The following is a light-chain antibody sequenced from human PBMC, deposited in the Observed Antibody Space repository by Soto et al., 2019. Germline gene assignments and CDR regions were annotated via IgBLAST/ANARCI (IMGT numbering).Light chain of an antibody. CDR3: QQYGSSAWT. Sequence: SANLSCRGSQSISSSYLAWYQQRPGQAPRLLIYGASSRATGIPDRFSGSGSGTKFTLTLCRLEREDFPVYYGQQYGSSAWTFRQGTRLEIK. CDR1: QSISSSY. CDR2: GAS. J-gene: IGKJ5*01. V-gene: IGKV3-20*01.